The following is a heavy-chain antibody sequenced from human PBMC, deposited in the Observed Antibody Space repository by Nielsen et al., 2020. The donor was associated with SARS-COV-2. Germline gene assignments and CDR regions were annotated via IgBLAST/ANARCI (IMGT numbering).Heavy chain of an antibody. V-gene: IGHV3-53*01. J-gene: IGHJ4*02. CDR2: IYSGGTT. Sequence: GGSLRLSCVASGFVVSDTNMNWVRQAPGKGLECVSIIYSGGTTYYVDSVKGRFTISRDNSKNTLYLQLNSLRAEDTAVFYCAKISGSQRHYFDFWGQGALVTVSS. CDR1: GFVVSDTN. D-gene: IGHD1-26*01. CDR3: AKISGSQRHYFDF.